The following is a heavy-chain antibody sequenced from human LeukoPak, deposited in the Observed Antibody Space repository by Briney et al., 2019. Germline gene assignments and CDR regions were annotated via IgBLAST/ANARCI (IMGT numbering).Heavy chain of an antibody. V-gene: IGHV4-59*01. CDR2: MSNSGST. Sequence: AETLSLTCTVSGGSISSYYWSWIRQPPGKGLEWIGYMSNSGSTNYNPSLKSRVTISVDTSKNQFSLNLSSVTAADTAVYYCARGRWFGDWGQGTLVTVSS. D-gene: IGHD3-10*01. CDR3: ARGRWFGD. CDR1: GGSISSYY. J-gene: IGHJ4*02.